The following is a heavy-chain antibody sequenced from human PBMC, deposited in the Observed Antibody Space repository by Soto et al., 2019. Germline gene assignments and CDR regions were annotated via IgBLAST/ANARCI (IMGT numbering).Heavy chain of an antibody. CDR1: GFTFSSYW. J-gene: IGHJ4*01. D-gene: IGHD6-19*01. Sequence: LRLSCAASGFTFSSYWMSWVRQAPGKGLEWVANIKQDGSEKYYVDSVKGRFTLSRDNAKNSLQLQMNSLRAEDTAIYFCARVAYGNGWIFDYWGQGTLVTVS. CDR3: ARVAYGNGWIFDY. V-gene: IGHV3-7*01. CDR2: IKQDGSEK.